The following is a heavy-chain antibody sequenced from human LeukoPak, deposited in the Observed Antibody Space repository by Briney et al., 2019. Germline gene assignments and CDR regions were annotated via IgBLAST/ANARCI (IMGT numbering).Heavy chain of an antibody. Sequence: GGSLRLSCAAPGFTFSSYWMSWVRQAPGKGLEWVANIKQDGSEKYYVDSVKGRFTISRDNAKNSLYLQMNSLRAEDTAVYYCASGSYPDYFDYWGQGTLVTVSS. CDR3: ASGSYPDYFDY. CDR1: GFTFSSYW. D-gene: IGHD1-26*01. V-gene: IGHV3-7*01. J-gene: IGHJ4*02. CDR2: IKQDGSEK.